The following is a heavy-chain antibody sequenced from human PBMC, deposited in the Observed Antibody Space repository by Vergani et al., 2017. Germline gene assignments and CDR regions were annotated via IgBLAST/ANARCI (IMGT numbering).Heavy chain of an antibody. CDR1: GFSLSTSGMC. CDR2: IDWDDDK. V-gene: IGHV2-70*01. CDR3: ARSPPDSSGWYGRQYGMDV. Sequence: QVTLRESGPALVKPTQTLTLTCPFSGFSLSTSGMCVRWIRQPPGKALEWLALIDWDDDKYYSTSLKTRLTISKDTSKNQVVLTMTNMDPVDTATYYCARSPPDSSGWYGRQYGMDVWGQGTTVTVSS. J-gene: IGHJ6*02. D-gene: IGHD6-19*01.